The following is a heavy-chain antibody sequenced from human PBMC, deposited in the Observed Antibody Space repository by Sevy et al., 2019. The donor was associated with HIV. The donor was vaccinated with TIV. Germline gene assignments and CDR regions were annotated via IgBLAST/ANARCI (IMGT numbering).Heavy chain of an antibody. CDR3: TTDGYDFWSGYYNYLDY. Sequence: GESLKISCAASGFTFSNAWMSWVRQAPGKGLEWVGRIKSKTDGGTTDYAAPVKGRFTISRDDSKNTLYLQMNSLKTEDTAVYYCTTDGYDFWSGYYNYLDYWGQGTLVTVSS. CDR2: IKSKTDGGTT. V-gene: IGHV3-15*01. J-gene: IGHJ4*02. D-gene: IGHD3-3*01. CDR1: GFTFSNAW.